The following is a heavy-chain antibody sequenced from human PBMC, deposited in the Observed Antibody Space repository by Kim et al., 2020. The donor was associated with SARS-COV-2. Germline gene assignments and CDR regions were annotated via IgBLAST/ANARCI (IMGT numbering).Heavy chain of an antibody. V-gene: IGHV1-69*13. CDR2: IIPIFGTA. CDR3: ARDRDYYDSSGYYAY. D-gene: IGHD3-22*01. CDR1: GGTFSSYA. J-gene: IGHJ4*02. Sequence: SVKVSCKASGGTFSSYAISWVRQAPGQGLEWMGGIIPIFGTANYAQKFQGRVTITADESTSTAYMELSSLRSEDTAVYYCARDRDYYDSSGYYAYWGQGTLVTVSS.